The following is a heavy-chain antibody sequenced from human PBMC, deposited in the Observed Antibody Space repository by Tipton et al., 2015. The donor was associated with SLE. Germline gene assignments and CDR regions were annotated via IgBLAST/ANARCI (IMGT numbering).Heavy chain of an antibody. Sequence: TLSLTCTVSGGSLNSNLYYWGWIRQPPGKGLEWVGTISYTGSTYYSPALKSRVTISVDTSKNPFSLKLTSVTAADTAVYYCATRWNTKQNPVRAVAGKRDWVDPWGQGTLVTVSS. CDR1: GGSLNSNLYY. CDR3: ATRWNTKQNPVRAVAGKRDWVDP. J-gene: IGHJ5*02. D-gene: IGHD6-19*01. V-gene: IGHV4-39*07. CDR2: ISYTGST.